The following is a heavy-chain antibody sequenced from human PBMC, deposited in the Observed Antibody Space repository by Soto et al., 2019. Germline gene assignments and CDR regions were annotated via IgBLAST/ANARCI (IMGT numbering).Heavy chain of an antibody. J-gene: IGHJ4*02. CDR2: MSGSSSTT. Sequence: GGSLRLSCATSGLTFSNYAMSWVRQAPGGGLEWVSSMSGSSSTTYYADSVRGRFTISRDRSKDTLYLQMSSLRAEDTALYYCAKNQERELPRVIDFWGQGTLVTVSS. CDR1: GLTFSNYA. D-gene: IGHD1-7*01. V-gene: IGHV3-23*01. CDR3: AKNQERELPRVIDF.